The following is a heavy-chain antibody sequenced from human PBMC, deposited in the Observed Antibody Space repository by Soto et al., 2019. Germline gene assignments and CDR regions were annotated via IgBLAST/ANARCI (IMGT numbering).Heavy chain of an antibody. V-gene: IGHV3-23*01. CDR1: GFSVSEYT. J-gene: IGHJ5*02. CDR3: AKGRGYFWSSPENH. Sequence: PGGSLRLSFSASGFSVSEYTMTWRPRPPRKGLECVSAISGSGRSTYYTDSVKGRFTMSRDISKNTLSLQMTSLRAEDTAVYYCAKGRGYFWSSPENHWGHGTLVTVSS. CDR2: ISGSGRST. D-gene: IGHD3-3*01.